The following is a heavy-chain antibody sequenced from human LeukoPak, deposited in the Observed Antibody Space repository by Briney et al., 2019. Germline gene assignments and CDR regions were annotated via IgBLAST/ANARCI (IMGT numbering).Heavy chain of an antibody. D-gene: IGHD3-22*01. CDR1: GFTFSSYG. V-gene: IGHV3-30*02. CDR2: IRYDGSNK. CDR3: AKDLETMIVVVTPCFDY. J-gene: IGHJ4*02. Sequence: GGSLRLSCAASGFTFSSYGMHWVRQAPGKGLEWVAFIRYDGSNKYYADSVKGRFTISRDNSKNTLYLQMNSLRAEDTAVYYCAKDLETMIVVVTPCFDYWGQGTLVTVSS.